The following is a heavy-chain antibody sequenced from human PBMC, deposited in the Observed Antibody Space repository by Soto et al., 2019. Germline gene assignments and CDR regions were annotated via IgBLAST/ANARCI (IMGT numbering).Heavy chain of an antibody. V-gene: IGHV3-11*01. J-gene: IGHJ4*02. CDR2: VSSSGTTM. CDR1: GFTFSDYD. Sequence: QVQLAESGGGLVEPGGYLRISCAASGFTFSDYDMSWIRQSPGKGLEWVSFVSSSGTTMYFADSVKGRFTISRDNAKNSLYLQMNSPRAEDTAVYYCARMGPRAARPSYWGQGTLVTLSS. D-gene: IGHD6-6*01. CDR3: ARMGPRAARPSY.